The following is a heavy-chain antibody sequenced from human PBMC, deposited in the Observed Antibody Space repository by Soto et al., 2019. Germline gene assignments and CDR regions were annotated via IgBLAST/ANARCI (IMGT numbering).Heavy chain of an antibody. CDR3: AREKGLNWTDDF. J-gene: IGHJ4*02. Sequence: VSVKVSCKASGYTFTSYDINWVRQATGQGLEWMGWMNPNSGNTGYAQKFQGRVTMTRNTSISTAYMELSSLRSEDTAVYYCAREKGLNWTDDFWGQGTLVTVSS. D-gene: IGHD1-1*01. CDR1: GYTFTSYD. CDR2: MNPNSGNT. V-gene: IGHV1-8*01.